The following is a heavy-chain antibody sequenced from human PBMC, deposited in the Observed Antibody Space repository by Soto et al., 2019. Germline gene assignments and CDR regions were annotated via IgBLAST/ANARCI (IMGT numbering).Heavy chain of an antibody. J-gene: IGHJ3*02. CDR2: IYYSGNT. CDR1: GGSITTGGRY. CDR3: AQALVFTGGDGFDI. Sequence: QVRLQEWGPGLVKPSQTLSLKCSVSGGSITTGGRYWSWIRQLPGKGLEWIGAIYYSGNTCYNGSLKGRVTIAVAAAKNQFSLKLTSVAAADTAVYYCAQALVFTGGDGFDIWGRGRLVTVSS. V-gene: IGHV4-31*02. D-gene: IGHD1-1*01.